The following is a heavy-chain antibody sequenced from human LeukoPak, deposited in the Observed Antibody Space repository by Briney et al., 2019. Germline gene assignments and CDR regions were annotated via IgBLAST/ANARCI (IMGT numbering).Heavy chain of an antibody. CDR1: GYTFTGYF. D-gene: IGHD5-18*01. CDR3: ARGRGYSYGYVGDY. J-gene: IGHJ4*02. V-gene: IGHV1-2*02. CDR2: INPNSGGT. Sequence: ASVKVSCKASGYTFTGYFMHWVRQAPGQGLEWMGWINPNSGGTNYAQKFQGRVTMTRDTSISTAYMELSRLRSDDTAVYYCARGRGYSYGYVGDYWGQGTLVTVSS.